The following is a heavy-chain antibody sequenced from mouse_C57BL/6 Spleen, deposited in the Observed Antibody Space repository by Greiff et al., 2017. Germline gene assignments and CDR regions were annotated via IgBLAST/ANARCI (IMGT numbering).Heavy chain of an antibody. J-gene: IGHJ1*03. D-gene: IGHD1-1*01. CDR1: GFTFSDYY. CDR2: ISNGGGST. CDR3: ARQGTTVVATEYFDV. V-gene: IGHV5-12*01. Sequence: EVKLMESGGGLVQPGGSLKLSCAASGFTFSDYYMYWVRQTPEKRLEWVAYISNGGGSTYYPDNVKGRFTISRDNAKNTLYLQMSRLKSEDTAMYYCARQGTTVVATEYFDVWGTGTTVTVSS.